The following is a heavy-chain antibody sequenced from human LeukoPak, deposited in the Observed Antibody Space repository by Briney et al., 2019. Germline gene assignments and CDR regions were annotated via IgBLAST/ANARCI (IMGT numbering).Heavy chain of an antibody. J-gene: IGHJ6*02. Sequence: ASVKVSCKASGYTFTSYDINWVRQATGQGLEWMGWMNPNSGNTGYAQKFQGRVTMTSYTSISTAYMELSSLGSEDTAVYYCARGHANYDTLAGYSIYAMDVWGQGTTVTVSS. V-gene: IGHV1-8*01. CDR3: ARGHANYDTLAGYSIYAMDV. CDR2: MNPNSGNT. D-gene: IGHD3-9*01. CDR1: GYTFTSYD.